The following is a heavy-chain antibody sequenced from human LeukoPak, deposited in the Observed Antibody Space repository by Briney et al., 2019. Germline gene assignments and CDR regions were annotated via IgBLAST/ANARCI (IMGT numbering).Heavy chain of an antibody. CDR2: INPSSGST. J-gene: IGHJ4*02. CDR3: ARVAGWLQPEYYIDY. Sequence: ASVKVSCKASGYTFNSYYMHWVRQAPGQGLEWMGIINPSSGSTSYAQKFQGRVTMTRDTSTTTVYMELSSLRSEDTAVYYCARVAGWLQPEYYIDYWGQGTLVTVSS. D-gene: IGHD5-24*01. V-gene: IGHV1-46*02. CDR1: GYTFNSYY.